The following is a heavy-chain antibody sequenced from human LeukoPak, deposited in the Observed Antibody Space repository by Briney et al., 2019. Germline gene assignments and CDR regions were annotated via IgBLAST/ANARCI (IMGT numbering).Heavy chain of an antibody. J-gene: IGHJ4*02. CDR1: GFTFSNYA. CDR3: AKASTRDTGYYFDS. Sequence: PGGSLRLSCAASGFTFSNYAMGWVRRAPGKGLEWVSSIRGTVDNTHYADAVKGRFTISRDIPKNTLYLQMNSLRAEDTARYYCAKASTRDTGYYFDSWGQGTLVTVSS. V-gene: IGHV3-23*01. D-gene: IGHD3-9*01. CDR2: IRGTVDNT.